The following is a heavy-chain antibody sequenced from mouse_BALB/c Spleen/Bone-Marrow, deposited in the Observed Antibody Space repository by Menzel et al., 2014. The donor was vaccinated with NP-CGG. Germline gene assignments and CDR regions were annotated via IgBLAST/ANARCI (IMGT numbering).Heavy chain of an antibody. CDR1: GYTFTSYV. D-gene: IGHD2-4*01. CDR2: INPYNDDT. CDR3: ARGGITNYYGLDY. J-gene: IGHJ4*01. V-gene: IGHV1-14*01. Sequence: SGPELVKPGASVMMSCKASGYTFTSYVIHWVKQKPGQGLEWIAYINPYNDDTKYNEKLKGKATLTSDKSSSTACMEFSSLTSVDSAVFYCARGGITNYYGLDYWGQGTSVTVSS.